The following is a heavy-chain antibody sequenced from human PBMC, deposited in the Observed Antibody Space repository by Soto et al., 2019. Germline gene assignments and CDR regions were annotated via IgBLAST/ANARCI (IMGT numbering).Heavy chain of an antibody. D-gene: IGHD3-10*01. CDR2: IYYSGST. V-gene: IGHV4-39*01. CDR1: CGSIISSSYY. Sequence: PSETLSLTCTFSCGSIISSSYYWGWIRQPPGKGLEWIGSIYYSGSTYYNPSLKSRVTISVDTSKNQFSLKLSSVTAADTAVYYCARQKAMVRGVINYWGQGTLVTVSS. CDR3: ARQKAMVRGVINY. J-gene: IGHJ4*02.